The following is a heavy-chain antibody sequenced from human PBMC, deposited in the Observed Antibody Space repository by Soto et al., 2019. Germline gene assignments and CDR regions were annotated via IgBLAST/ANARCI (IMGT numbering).Heavy chain of an antibody. CDR2: IIPIFGTA. CDR1: GGTFSSYA. Sequence: QVQLVQSGAEVKKPGSSVKVSCKASGGTFSSYAISWVRQAPGQGLEWMGGIIPIFGTANYAQKFQGRVTITADESTSTAYMELRRLRSADTAVYYCARVGVEMATLGWFDPWGQGTLVTVSS. V-gene: IGHV1-69*01. CDR3: ARVGVEMATLGWFDP. D-gene: IGHD5-12*01. J-gene: IGHJ5*02.